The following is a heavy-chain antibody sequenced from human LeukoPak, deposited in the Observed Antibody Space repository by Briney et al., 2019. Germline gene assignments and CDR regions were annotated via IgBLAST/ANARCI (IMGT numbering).Heavy chain of an antibody. CDR3: ARQVAAVRGVIKGWFDP. V-gene: IGHV4-31*03. CDR1: GGSISSGGYY. J-gene: IGHJ5*02. D-gene: IGHD3-10*01. Sequence: SETLSLTCTVSGGSISSGGYYWSWIRQHPGKGLEWIGYIYYSGGTYYNPSLKSRVTISVDTSKNQFSLKLSSVTAADTAVYYCARQVAAVRGVIKGWFDPWGQGTLVTVSS. CDR2: IYYSGGT.